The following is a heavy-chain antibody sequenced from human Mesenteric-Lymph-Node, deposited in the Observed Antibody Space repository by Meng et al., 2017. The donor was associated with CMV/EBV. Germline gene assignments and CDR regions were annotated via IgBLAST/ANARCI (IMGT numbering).Heavy chain of an antibody. V-gene: IGHV1-69*02. CDR3: AGGIAAAGSRWFDH. CDR1: GGTFSSYT. CDR2: IIPILGIA. D-gene: IGHD6-13*01. Sequence: QVQLVQSGAEVKKPGSSVKVCCKASGGTFSSYTISWVRQAPGQGLEWMGRIIPILGIANYAQKFQGRVTITADKSTSTAYMELSSLRSEDTAVYYCAGGIAAAGSRWFDHWGQGTLVTVSS. J-gene: IGHJ5*02.